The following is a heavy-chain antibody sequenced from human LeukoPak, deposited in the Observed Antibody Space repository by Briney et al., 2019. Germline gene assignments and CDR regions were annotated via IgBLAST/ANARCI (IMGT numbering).Heavy chain of an antibody. Sequence: SETLSLTCTVSGGSISSYYWSRIRQPAGKGLEWIGRIYTSGITNYNPSLKSRVTMSVDTSKNQFSLKLSSVTAADTAVYYCARDLTRGYSYGLDYYYYYMDVWGKGTTVTVSS. V-gene: IGHV4-4*07. CDR1: GGSISSYY. D-gene: IGHD5-18*01. CDR2: IYTSGIT. J-gene: IGHJ6*03. CDR3: ARDLTRGYSYGLDYYYYYMDV.